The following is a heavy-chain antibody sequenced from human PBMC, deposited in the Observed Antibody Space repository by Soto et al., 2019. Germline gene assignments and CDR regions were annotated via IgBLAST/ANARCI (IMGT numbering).Heavy chain of an antibody. V-gene: IGHV3-49*03. CDR3: TSEVAGPYGMDV. J-gene: IGHJ6*02. CDR2: IRSKAYGGTT. Sequence: GGSLRLSCTASGFTLGDYAMSWFRQAPGKGLEWVGFIRSKAYGGTTEYAASVKGRFTISRDDSKSIAYLQMNSLKTEDTAVYYCTSEVAGPYGMDVWGQGTTVTVSS. D-gene: IGHD6-19*01. CDR1: GFTLGDYA.